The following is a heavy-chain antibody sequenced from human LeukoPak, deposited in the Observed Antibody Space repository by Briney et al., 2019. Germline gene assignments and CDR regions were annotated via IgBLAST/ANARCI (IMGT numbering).Heavy chain of an antibody. V-gene: IGHV3-23*01. J-gene: IGHJ4*02. D-gene: IGHD6-13*01. CDR2: ISGSGGST. CDR1: GGTFSSYS. Sequence: PAGTLRLSCAASGGTFSSYSRSWVRQPPGKGLEWVSAISGSGGSTYYAASVKGRFTISRDNSKDTLYLQMDSVRTEDTAVYYCIAAVDYWGQGTLVTVSS. CDR3: IAAVDY.